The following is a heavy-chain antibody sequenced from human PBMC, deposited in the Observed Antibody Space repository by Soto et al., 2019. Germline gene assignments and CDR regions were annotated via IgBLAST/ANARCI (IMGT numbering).Heavy chain of an antibody. CDR2: IYYSGST. J-gene: IGHJ6*02. Sequence: SETLSLTCTVSGGSISSSNYYWGWIRQPPGKGLEWIGSIYYSGSTYYNPSLKSRVTISVDTSKNQFSLKLSSVTAADTAVYYCARHRGYASGSYGLRWGMDVWGQGTTVTSP. D-gene: IGHD3-10*01. CDR1: GGSISSSNYY. V-gene: IGHV4-39*01. CDR3: ARHRGYASGSYGLRWGMDV.